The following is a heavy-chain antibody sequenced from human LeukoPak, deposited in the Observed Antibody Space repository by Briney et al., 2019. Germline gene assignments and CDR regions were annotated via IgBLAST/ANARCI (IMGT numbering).Heavy chain of an antibody. CDR1: GGSISSYY. CDR2: IYTSGST. Sequence: PSETLSLTCTVSGGSISSYYWSWIRQPAGKGLEWIGRIYTSGSTNYNPSLKSRVTMSVDTSKNQFSLKLSSVTAAGTAVYYCAKGIGSGSYYSLDYWGQGTLVTVSS. J-gene: IGHJ4*02. V-gene: IGHV4-4*07. D-gene: IGHD3-10*01. CDR3: AKGIGSGSYYSLDY.